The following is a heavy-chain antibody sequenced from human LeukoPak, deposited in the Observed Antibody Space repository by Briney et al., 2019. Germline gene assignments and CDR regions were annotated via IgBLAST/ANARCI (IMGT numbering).Heavy chain of an antibody. Sequence: GASVKVSCKASGYTLTSYGISWVRQAPGQGLEWMGWISAYNGNTNYAQKLQGRVTMTTDTSTSTAYMELRSLRSDDTAVYYCARDEGLTVTTGNFDYWGHGTLVTVSS. CDR3: ARDEGLTVTTGNFDY. CDR2: ISAYNGNT. CDR1: GYTLTSYG. V-gene: IGHV1-18*04. D-gene: IGHD4-17*01. J-gene: IGHJ4*01.